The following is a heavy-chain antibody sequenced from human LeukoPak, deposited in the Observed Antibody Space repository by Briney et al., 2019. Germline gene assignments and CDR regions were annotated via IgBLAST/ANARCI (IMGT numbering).Heavy chain of an antibody. V-gene: IGHV3-21*04. Sequence: GGSLRLSCAASGFTFSSYSMNWVRQAPGKGLEWVSSISSSSNYIYYADSVKGRFTISRDNAKNSLYLQMNSLRAEDTALYYCARGYCSGGSCYSPYFDYWGQETLVTVSS. J-gene: IGHJ4*02. D-gene: IGHD2-15*01. CDR2: ISSSSNYI. CDR1: GFTFSSYS. CDR3: ARGYCSGGSCYSPYFDY.